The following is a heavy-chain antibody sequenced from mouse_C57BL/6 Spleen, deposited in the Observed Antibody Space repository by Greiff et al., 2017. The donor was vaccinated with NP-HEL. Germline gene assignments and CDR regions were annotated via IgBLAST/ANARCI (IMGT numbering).Heavy chain of an antibody. V-gene: IGHV2-9-1*01. D-gene: IGHD2-4*01. J-gene: IGHJ4*01. CDR2: IWTGGGT. Sequence: VKVVESGPGLVAPSQSLSITCTVSGFSLTSYAISWVRQPPGKGLEWLGVIWTGGGTNYNTALKSRLSISKDNSKSQVFLKMNSLQTDDTARYYCARKILYEYDDGGDYYAMDYWGQGTSVTVYS. CDR1: GFSLTSYA. CDR3: ARKILYEYDDGGDYYAMDY.